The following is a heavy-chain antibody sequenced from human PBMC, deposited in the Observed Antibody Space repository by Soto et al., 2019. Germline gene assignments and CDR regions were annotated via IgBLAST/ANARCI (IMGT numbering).Heavy chain of an antibody. CDR2: ISYDGSNK. CDR1: GFTFSSYG. V-gene: IGHV3-30*18. J-gene: IGHJ4*02. D-gene: IGHD3-10*01. CDR3: AKNPVPWTSYYGSGSPTDFFDY. Sequence: QVQLVESGGGVVQPGRSLRLSCAASGFTFSSYGMHWVRQAPGKGLEWVAVISYDGSNKYYADSVKGRFTISRDNSKNTLYLQMNSLRAEDTAVYYCAKNPVPWTSYYGSGSPTDFFDYWGQGTLVTVSS.